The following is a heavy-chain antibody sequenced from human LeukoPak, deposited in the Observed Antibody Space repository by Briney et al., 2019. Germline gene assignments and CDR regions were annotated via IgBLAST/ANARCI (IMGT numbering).Heavy chain of an antibody. CDR1: GFTVSDNA. CDR2: IYSGSRP. Sequence: GGSLRLSCAASGFTVSDNAVNWVRQAPGKGLQWVSVIYSGSRPYYLDSVEGRFFISRDFAKNTVFLQMNSLRVEDTALYYCARDSPSSDALDIWGQGTMVTVSS. D-gene: IGHD2-2*01. CDR3: ARDSPSSDALDI. V-gene: IGHV3-66*01. J-gene: IGHJ3*02.